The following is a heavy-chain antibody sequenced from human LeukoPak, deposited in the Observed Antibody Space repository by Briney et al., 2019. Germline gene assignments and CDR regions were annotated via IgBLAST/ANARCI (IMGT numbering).Heavy chain of an antibody. D-gene: IGHD3-22*01. CDR3: AKLMEDYYDSSGYYYGAAGAFDI. Sequence: GGSLRLSCAASGFTFSSYAMSWVRQAPGKGLEWVSAISGSGGSTYYADSVKGRFTISRDNSKNTLYLQINSLRAEDTAVYYCAKLMEDYYDSSGYYYGAAGAFDIWGQGTMVTVSS. CDR2: ISGSGGST. J-gene: IGHJ3*02. CDR1: GFTFSSYA. V-gene: IGHV3-23*01.